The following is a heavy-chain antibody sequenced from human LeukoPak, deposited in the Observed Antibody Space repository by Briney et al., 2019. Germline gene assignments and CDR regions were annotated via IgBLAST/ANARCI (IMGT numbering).Heavy chain of an antibody. CDR1: GGTFSSYA. CDR3: ARGGPIVGATNTDDY. D-gene: IGHD1-26*01. CDR2: IIPIFGTA. Sequence: ASVKVSCKASGGTFSSYAISWVRQAPGQGLEWMGGIIPIFGTANYAQKFQGRVTITADESTSTAYMELSSLRSEDTAVYYCARGGPIVGATNTDDYWGQGTLVTVSS. V-gene: IGHV1-69*01. J-gene: IGHJ4*02.